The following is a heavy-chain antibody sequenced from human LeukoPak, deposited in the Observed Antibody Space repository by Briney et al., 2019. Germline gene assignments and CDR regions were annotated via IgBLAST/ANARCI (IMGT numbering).Heavy chain of an antibody. J-gene: IGHJ4*02. CDR1: GFTVSSNS. Sequence: GGSLRLSCTVSGFTVSSNSMSWVRQAPGKGLEWVSFIYSDNTHYSDSVKGRFTISRDNSKNTLYLQMNSLRAEDTAVYYCARETPDSSGWDWGQGTLVTVSS. CDR2: IYSDNT. V-gene: IGHV3-66*03. D-gene: IGHD6-19*01. CDR3: ARETPDSSGWD.